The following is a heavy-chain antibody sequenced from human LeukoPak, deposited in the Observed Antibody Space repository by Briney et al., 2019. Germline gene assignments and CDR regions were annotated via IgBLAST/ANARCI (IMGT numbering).Heavy chain of an antibody. CDR1: GFTFSSYA. D-gene: IGHD3-3*01. CDR3: AKVYGAA. J-gene: IGHJ4*02. Sequence: GGSLRLSCAASGFTFSSYAMHWVRQAPGKGLEWVAVISYDGSNKYYADSVKGRFTISRDNSKNTLYLQMNSLRAEDTAVYYCAKVYGAAWGQGTLVTVSS. CDR2: ISYDGSNK. V-gene: IGHV3-30*04.